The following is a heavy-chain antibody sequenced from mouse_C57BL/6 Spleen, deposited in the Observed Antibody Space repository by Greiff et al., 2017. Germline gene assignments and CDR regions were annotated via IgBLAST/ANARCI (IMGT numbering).Heavy chain of an antibody. V-gene: IGHV5-17*01. Sequence: EVQGVESGGGLVKPGGSLKLSCAASGFTFSDYGMHWVRQAPEKGLEWVAYISSGSSTIYYADTVKGRFTISRDNAKNTLFLQMTSLRSEDTAMYYCARGRLPYYYAMDYWGQGTSVTVSS. CDR1: GFTFSDYG. D-gene: IGHD2-4*01. CDR2: ISSGSSTI. J-gene: IGHJ4*01. CDR3: ARGRLPYYYAMDY.